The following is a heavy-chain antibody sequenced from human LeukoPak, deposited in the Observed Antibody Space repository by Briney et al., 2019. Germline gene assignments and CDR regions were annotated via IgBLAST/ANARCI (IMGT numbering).Heavy chain of an antibody. Sequence: GGSLRLSCAASGFTFSSYWMHWVRHAPGKGLVWVSRIKSDGSNTNYADSVKGRFTISRDNAKNTLHLQMNSLRAEDTAVYYCARGGYYGSGRYYFDSWGQGTLVTVSS. D-gene: IGHD3-3*01. V-gene: IGHV3-74*01. CDR1: GFTFSSYW. CDR3: ARGGYYGSGRYYFDS. CDR2: IKSDGSNT. J-gene: IGHJ4*02.